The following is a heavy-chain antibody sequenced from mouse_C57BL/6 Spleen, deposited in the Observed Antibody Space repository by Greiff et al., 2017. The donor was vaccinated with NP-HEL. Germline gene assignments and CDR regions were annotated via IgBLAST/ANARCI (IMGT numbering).Heavy chain of an antibody. Sequence: EVMLVESGEGLVKPGGSLKLSCAASGFTFSSYAMSWVRQTPEKRLEWVAYISSGGDYIYYADTVKGRFTISRDNARNTLYLQMSSLKSEDTAMYYCTRVTAGYDYAMDYWGQGTSVTVSS. CDR3: TRVTAGYDYAMDY. J-gene: IGHJ4*01. V-gene: IGHV5-9-1*02. D-gene: IGHD1-2*01. CDR1: GFTFSSYA. CDR2: ISSGGDYI.